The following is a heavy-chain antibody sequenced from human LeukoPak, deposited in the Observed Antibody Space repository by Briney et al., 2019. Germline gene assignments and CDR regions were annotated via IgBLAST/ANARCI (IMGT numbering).Heavy chain of an antibody. D-gene: IGHD3-10*01. CDR3: AKRGVIIRVILVGFHKEAYYFDS. Sequence: QPGGSLRLSCAVSGITLSNYGMSWVRQAPGKGLEWVAGLSGSAGGTQYADSVKGRFTISRDNSKNTLYLQMNSLKAEDTAMYLCAKRGVIIRVILVGFHKEAYYFDSWGRGALVTVSS. V-gene: IGHV3-23*01. J-gene: IGHJ4*02. CDR2: LSGSAGGT. CDR1: GITLSNYG.